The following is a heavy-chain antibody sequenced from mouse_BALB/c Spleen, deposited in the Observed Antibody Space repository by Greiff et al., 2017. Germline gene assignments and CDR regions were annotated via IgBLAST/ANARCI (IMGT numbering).Heavy chain of an antibody. CDR3: NARGNYEEDY. CDR1: GFNINDYY. D-gene: IGHD2-1*01. Sequence: EVQLQQSGAELVRSGASVKLSCTASGFNINDYYMHWVKQTPEQGLEWIGWIDPENGDTEYAPKFQGKATMTADTSSNTVYLQLSSLTSEDTAVYYCNARGNYEEDYWGQGTTLTVSS. V-gene: IGHV14-4*02. CDR2: IDPENGDT. J-gene: IGHJ2*01.